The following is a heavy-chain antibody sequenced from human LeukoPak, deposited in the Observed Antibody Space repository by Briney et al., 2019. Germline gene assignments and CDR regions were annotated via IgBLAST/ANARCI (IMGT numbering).Heavy chain of an antibody. CDR2: FDSEDGET. J-gene: IGHJ4*02. Sequence: ASVRVSCKVSGYTLTELSMHWVRQAPGKGLEWMGGFDSEDGETIYAQKFQGRVTMTEDTSTDTAYMELSSLRSEDTAVYYCAIVFAVAGLDSWGQGTLVTVSS. D-gene: IGHD6-19*01. CDR3: AIVFAVAGLDS. CDR1: GYTLTELS. V-gene: IGHV1-24*01.